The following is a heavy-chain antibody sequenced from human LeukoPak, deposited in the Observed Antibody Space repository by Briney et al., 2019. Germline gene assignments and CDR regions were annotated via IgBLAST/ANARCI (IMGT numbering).Heavy chain of an antibody. CDR1: GFSFSDYG. V-gene: IGHV3-30*02. CDR3: AKRVVIRSTGYFYYYIHV. D-gene: IGHD3-3*01. Sequence: PGGSLRLSCEASGFSFSDYGMHWVRQAPGKGLEWVAFIRYNGDNKYYADSVKGRFTVSRDNSQSTLYLQMNSLRVEDTAVYYCAKRVVIRSTGYFYYYIHVWGKGTTVTASS. J-gene: IGHJ6*03. CDR2: IRYNGDNK.